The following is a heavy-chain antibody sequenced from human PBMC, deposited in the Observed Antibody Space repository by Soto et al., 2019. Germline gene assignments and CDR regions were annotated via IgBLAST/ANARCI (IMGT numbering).Heavy chain of an antibody. Sequence: GKSLRLSCVAPDFSFTHHAMTWVSLPPGKGLQWVAALSHDGGNIYYRDSVRGRFTISRDNSKNTLYLQMHSLKAEDTAVYFCAKQMGTWVDTAIDFWGQGTLVTVSS. CDR2: LSHDGGNI. CDR3: AKQMGTWVDTAIDF. J-gene: IGHJ4*02. CDR1: DFSFTHHA. D-gene: IGHD1-1*01. V-gene: IGHV3-23*01.